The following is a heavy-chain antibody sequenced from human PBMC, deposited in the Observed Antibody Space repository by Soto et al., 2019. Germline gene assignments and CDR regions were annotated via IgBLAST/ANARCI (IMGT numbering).Heavy chain of an antibody. CDR3: ARVSVRGGSYYGLDAFDI. V-gene: IGHV1-2*02. CDR2: INPNSGGT. CDR1: GYTFTGYY. J-gene: IGHJ3*02. Sequence: ASVKVSCKASGYTFTGYYMHWVRQAPRQGLEWMGWINPNSGGTNYAQKFQGRVTMTRDTSISTAYMELSRLRSDDTAVYYCARVSVRGGSYYGLDAFDIWGQGTMVTVSS. D-gene: IGHD1-26*01.